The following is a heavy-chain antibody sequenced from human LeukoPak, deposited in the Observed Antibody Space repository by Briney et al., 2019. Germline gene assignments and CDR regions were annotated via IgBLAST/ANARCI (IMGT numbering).Heavy chain of an antibody. V-gene: IGHV3-11*01. CDR1: GFTFSDYY. J-gene: IGHJ4*02. CDR3: AREYCTSNSCYVDD. Sequence: GGSLRLSCAASGFTFSDYYMNWIRQAPGKGLEWVSCISVSGSTIYYADSVKGRFSISRDNAKNSLYLQMNSLRAEDTAVYYCAREYCTSNSCYVDDWGQGTLVTVSS. D-gene: IGHD2-2*01. CDR2: ISVSGSTI.